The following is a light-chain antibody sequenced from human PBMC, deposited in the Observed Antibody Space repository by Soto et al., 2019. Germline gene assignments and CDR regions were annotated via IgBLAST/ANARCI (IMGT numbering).Light chain of an antibody. J-gene: IGKJ1*01. CDR1: QSVSSN. CDR2: GAS. V-gene: IGKV3-15*01. Sequence: EIVMTQSPATLSVSPGERATLSCRASQSVSSNLVWYQQKPGQAPRLLIYGASTRATGIPARFSGSGSGTEFAFTISSLQSEDFAVYYCQQYGSSPPWTFGQGTKVEIK. CDR3: QQYGSSPPWT.